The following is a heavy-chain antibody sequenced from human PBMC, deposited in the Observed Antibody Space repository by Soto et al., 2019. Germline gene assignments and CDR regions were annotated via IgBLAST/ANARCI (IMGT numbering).Heavy chain of an antibody. CDR2: ISSSGSTV. Sequence: EVQLVESGGGLVQPGGSLRLSCAASGFTFSSYEMNWVRQAPGKGLEWVSYISSSGSTVFYADSVKGRFIISRDNAKDSLVLQMNSLRAEDTAVYYCARVRGTGSLDFDCWGQGTLVTVSS. CDR3: ARVRGTGSLDFDC. D-gene: IGHD1-1*01. J-gene: IGHJ4*02. CDR1: GFTFSSYE. V-gene: IGHV3-48*03.